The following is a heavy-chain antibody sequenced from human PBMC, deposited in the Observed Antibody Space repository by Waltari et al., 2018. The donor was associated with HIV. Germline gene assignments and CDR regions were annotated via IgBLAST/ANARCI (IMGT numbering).Heavy chain of an antibody. D-gene: IGHD5-12*01. CDR2: IDSAGSRI. V-gene: IGHV3-74*01. CDR1: GFTFSWHW. Sequence: EVQLVESGGDLVQPGGSLRLSFAASGFTFSWHWMHWVRQVPGKGLVWVARIDSAGSRISYADSVKGRFSISRDNAENTLYLQMNSLRVEDTAVYYCVRDGMVATFDHWGQGTLVTVSS. J-gene: IGHJ4*02. CDR3: VRDGMVATFDH.